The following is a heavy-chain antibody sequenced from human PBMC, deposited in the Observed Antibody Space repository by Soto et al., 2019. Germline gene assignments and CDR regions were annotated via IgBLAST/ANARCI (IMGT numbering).Heavy chain of an antibody. J-gene: IGHJ6*02. D-gene: IGHD6-13*01. CDR2: IYPGDSDT. Sequence: GEPLRISCKGSECSCTNYCIGRVSQMPEKGLEWMGIIYPGDSDTRYSPSFQGQVTISAGKSISTAYLQWSSLKASDTSMYYCARTSAAGKYYYGMDVLGQGTTVPVSS. CDR3: ARTSAAGKYYYGMDV. V-gene: IGHV5-51*01. CDR1: ECSCTNYC.